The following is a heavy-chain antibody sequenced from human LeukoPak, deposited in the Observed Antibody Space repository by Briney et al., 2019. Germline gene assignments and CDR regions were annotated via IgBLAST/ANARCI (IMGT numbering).Heavy chain of an antibody. V-gene: IGHV3-66*01. Sequence: GGSLRLSCAASGFTVSSNYMTWVRQAPGKGLEWVSVIYSGGTTYYADSVKGRFTISRDNSKNTLYLQMNSLRADDTAVYYCASGSYSNYGAYWGQGTLVTVSP. CDR1: GFTVSSNY. CDR2: IYSGGTT. J-gene: IGHJ4*02. CDR3: ASGSYSNYGAY. D-gene: IGHD4-11*01.